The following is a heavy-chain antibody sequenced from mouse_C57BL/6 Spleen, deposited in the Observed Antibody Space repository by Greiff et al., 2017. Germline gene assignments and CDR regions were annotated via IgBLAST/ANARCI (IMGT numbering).Heavy chain of an antibody. CDR1: GYTFTSYD. D-gene: IGHD2-3*01. Sequence: QVQLQQSGPELVKPGASVKLSCKASGYTFTSYDINWVKQRPGQGLEWIGWIYPRDGSTKYNEKFKGKATLTVDTSSSTAYMELHSLTSEDSAVYFCARGSGYDGYYCYFDYWGQGTTLTVSS. CDR3: ARGSGYDGYYCYFDY. V-gene: IGHV1-85*01. J-gene: IGHJ2*01. CDR2: IYPRDGST.